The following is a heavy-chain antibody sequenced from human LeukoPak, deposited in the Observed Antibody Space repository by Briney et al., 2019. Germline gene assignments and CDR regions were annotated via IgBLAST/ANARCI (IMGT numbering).Heavy chain of an antibody. Sequence: SETLSLTCAVSGGSISSGGYSWSWIRQPPGKGLEWIGYIYHSGSTYYNPSLKSRVTISVDRSKNQFSLKLSSVTAADTAVYYCARGNTYYDILTGCGTNWFDPWGQGTLVTVSS. V-gene: IGHV4-30-2*01. D-gene: IGHD3-9*01. CDR3: ARGNTYYDILTGCGTNWFDP. CDR2: IYHSGST. CDR1: GGSISSGGYS. J-gene: IGHJ5*02.